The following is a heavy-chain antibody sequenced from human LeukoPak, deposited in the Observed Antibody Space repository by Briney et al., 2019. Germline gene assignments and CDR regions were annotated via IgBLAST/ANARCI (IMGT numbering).Heavy chain of an antibody. D-gene: IGHD4-17*01. CDR3: ASTDANTAAAFDI. CDR2: IYHSGST. V-gene: IGHV4-38-2*02. Sequence: MPSETLSLTCTVSGYSISSGYYWGWIRQPPGKGLEWIGSIYHSGSTYYNPSLKSRVTISVDTSKNQFSLKLNSVTAADTAVYYCASTDANTAAAFDIWGQGTMVTVSS. J-gene: IGHJ3*02. CDR1: GYSISSGYY.